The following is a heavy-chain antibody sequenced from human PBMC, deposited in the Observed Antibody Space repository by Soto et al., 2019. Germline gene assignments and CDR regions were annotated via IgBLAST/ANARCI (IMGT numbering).Heavy chain of an antibody. CDR3: QRENFDWYYYFDY. D-gene: IGHD3-9*01. V-gene: IGHV1-69*13. Sequence: SVNVGCKASGFTFISYAIIWVRQTPGQGLEWMGGIIPIFGTANYAQKFQGGVTITADESTSTAYMELSSLRSEDTAVYYCQRENFDWYYYFDYCGQGTLVTVSS. CDR1: GFTFISYA. CDR2: IIPIFGTA. J-gene: IGHJ4*02.